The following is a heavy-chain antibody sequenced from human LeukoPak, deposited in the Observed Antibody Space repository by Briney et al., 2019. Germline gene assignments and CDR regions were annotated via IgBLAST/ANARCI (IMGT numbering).Heavy chain of an antibody. Sequence: GWSLRLSCAASGFTFSSYSMHWVRQAPGKGLEWVAVISYDGSKKYYADSVKGRFTISRENSNNTLYLQTNSLRTEDTAVYFCARELYSVNAVNWFDPWGQGTLVTVSS. J-gene: IGHJ5*02. CDR2: ISYDGSKK. CDR1: GFTFSSYS. V-gene: IGHV3-30*04. D-gene: IGHD5/OR15-5a*01. CDR3: ARELYSVNAVNWFDP.